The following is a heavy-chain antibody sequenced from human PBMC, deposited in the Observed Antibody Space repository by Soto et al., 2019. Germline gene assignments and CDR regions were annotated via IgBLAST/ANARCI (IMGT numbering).Heavy chain of an antibody. Sequence: SETLSLTCTVSGGSINSGGYYWSWIRQHPGKGLEWIGYIYYSGSTYYNPSLKSRVTISVDTSKNQFSLKLSSVTAADTAVYYCARDRITMFRGVSTRWFDPWGQGTLVTVSS. D-gene: IGHD3-10*01. V-gene: IGHV4-31*03. CDR2: IYYSGST. J-gene: IGHJ5*02. CDR3: ARDRITMFRGVSTRWFDP. CDR1: GGSINSGGYY.